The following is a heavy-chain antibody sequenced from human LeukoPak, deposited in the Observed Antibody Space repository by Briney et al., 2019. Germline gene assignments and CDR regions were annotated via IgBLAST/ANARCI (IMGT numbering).Heavy chain of an antibody. CDR1: GFTFSNYG. Sequence: GGSLRLSCEASGFTFSNYGMSWVRQAPGKGLEWVSAISGSGGSTYYADSVKGRFTISRDNSKNTLYLQMNSLRAEDTAVYYCAKDRGWSTIFGVVIIPGKQEGFDYWGQGTLVTVSS. V-gene: IGHV3-23*01. CDR3: AKDRGWSTIFGVVIIPGKQEGFDY. J-gene: IGHJ4*02. D-gene: IGHD3-3*01. CDR2: ISGSGGST.